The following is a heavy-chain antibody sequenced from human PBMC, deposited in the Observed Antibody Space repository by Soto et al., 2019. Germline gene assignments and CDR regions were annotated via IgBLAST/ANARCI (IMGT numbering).Heavy chain of an antibody. CDR1: GFTFRIYA. CDR3: AKDAPGSGWLSDY. D-gene: IGHD3-22*01. J-gene: IGHJ4*02. Sequence: PGGSLRLSCAASGFTFRIYAMSWVRQAPGKGLEWVSTISGYGGTSYADFVKGRFTISRDNSKNTLYLQMNSLRAEDTAVYYCAKDAPGSGWLSDYWGQGTLVTVS. V-gene: IGHV3-23*01. CDR2: ISGYGGT.